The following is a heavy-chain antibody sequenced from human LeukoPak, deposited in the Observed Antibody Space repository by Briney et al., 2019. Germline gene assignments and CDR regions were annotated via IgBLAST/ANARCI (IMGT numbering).Heavy chain of an antibody. CDR1: GFTFSNAW. Sequence: PGGSLRLSCAASGFTFSNAWMSWVRQAPGKGLEWVGRIKTKTDGGTTDYAAPVKGRFNISRDDSKNTLYLQMNSLKTEDTGLYYCQFFFLGYSEDYWGQGSLVAVTS. V-gene: IGHV3-15*01. CDR3: QFFFLGYSEDY. J-gene: IGHJ4*02. D-gene: IGHD3-22*01. CDR2: IKTKTDGGTT.